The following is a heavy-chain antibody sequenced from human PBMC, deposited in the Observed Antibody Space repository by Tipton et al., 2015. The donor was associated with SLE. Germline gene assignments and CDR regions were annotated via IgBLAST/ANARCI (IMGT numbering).Heavy chain of an antibody. V-gene: IGHV3-23*01. CDR3: ARDRGLLWFREFPDGMDV. D-gene: IGHD3-10*01. CDR1: GFTFSSYA. Sequence: SLRLSCAASGFTFSSYAMSWVRQAPGKGLEWVSVISGSGGTTYYADSVKGRFTISRDNSKNTLYLQMNSLRAEDTAVYYCARDRGLLWFREFPDGMDVWGQGTTVTVSS. J-gene: IGHJ6*02. CDR2: ISGSGGTT.